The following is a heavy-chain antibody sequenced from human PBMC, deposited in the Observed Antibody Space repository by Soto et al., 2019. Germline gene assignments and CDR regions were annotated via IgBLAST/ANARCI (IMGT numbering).Heavy chain of an antibody. CDR1: GFTFSSYS. D-gene: IGHD3-22*01. CDR3: ARELHDSSGAFDH. CDR2: VWYDGSNK. Sequence: QVQLVESGGGVVQPGKSLRLSCAASGFTFSSYSMHWVRQAPGKGLEWVAVVWYDGSNKYYADSVKGRFTISRDNSKNTLHLLMNSLRAEDTAVYYCARELHDSSGAFDHWGQGTLVTVSS. V-gene: IGHV3-33*01. J-gene: IGHJ4*02.